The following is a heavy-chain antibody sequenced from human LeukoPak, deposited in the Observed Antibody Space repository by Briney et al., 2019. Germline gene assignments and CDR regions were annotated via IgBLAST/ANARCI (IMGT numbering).Heavy chain of an antibody. J-gene: IGHJ4*02. D-gene: IGHD2-15*01. CDR3: ARDGYCTSGSCYIDY. CDR2: IKQDGSEK. Sequence: GGSLRLSCAASRFTFSRYYMSWVRQAPGKGLEWVANIKQDGSEKYYVDSVKGRFTISRDNAKNSLYLQMNSLRVEDTAIYYCARDGYCTSGSCYIDYWGQGTLVTVSS. V-gene: IGHV3-7*01. CDR1: RFTFSRYY.